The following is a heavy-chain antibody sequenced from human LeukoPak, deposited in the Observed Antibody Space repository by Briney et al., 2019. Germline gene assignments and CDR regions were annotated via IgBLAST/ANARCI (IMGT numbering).Heavy chain of an antibody. CDR2: ISSSSSYI. CDR1: GFTFISYS. D-gene: IGHD3-22*01. CDR3: ARDRAPYYYDSSGYDY. V-gene: IGHV3-21*01. Sequence: GGSLRLSCAASGFTFISYSMNWVRQAPGKGLEWVSSISSSSSYIYYADSVKGRFTISRDNAKNSLYLQMNSLRAEDTAVYYCARDRAPYYYDSSGYDYWGQGTLVTVSS. J-gene: IGHJ4*02.